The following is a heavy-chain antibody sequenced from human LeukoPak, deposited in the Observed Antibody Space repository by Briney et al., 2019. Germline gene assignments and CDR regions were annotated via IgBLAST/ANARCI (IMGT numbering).Heavy chain of an antibody. CDR2: IKSKTDGGTT. Sequence: PGGSLRLSCAASGFTFSNAWMSWVRQAPGKGLEWVGRIKSKTDGGTTDYAAPVKGRFTISRDDSKNTLYLQMNSLKTEDTAVYYCTTAAFKSWWELLYWGQGTLVTVSS. CDR3: TTAAFKSWWELLY. V-gene: IGHV3-15*01. D-gene: IGHD1-26*01. CDR1: GFTFSNAW. J-gene: IGHJ4*02.